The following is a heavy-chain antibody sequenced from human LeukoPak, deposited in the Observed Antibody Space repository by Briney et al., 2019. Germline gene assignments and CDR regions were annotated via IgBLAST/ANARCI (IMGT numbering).Heavy chain of an antibody. J-gene: IGHJ4*02. D-gene: IGHD3-22*01. CDR2: INHSGST. CDR3: ASPYYDSSGYYYVNDY. CDR1: GGSFSGYY. Sequence: SETLSLTCAVYGGSFSGYYWSWIRQPPGKGLEWIGEINHSGSTNYNPSLKSRVTISVDTSKNQFSLKLSSVTAADTAVYYCASPYYDSSGYYYVNDYWGQGTLVTVSS. V-gene: IGHV4-34*01.